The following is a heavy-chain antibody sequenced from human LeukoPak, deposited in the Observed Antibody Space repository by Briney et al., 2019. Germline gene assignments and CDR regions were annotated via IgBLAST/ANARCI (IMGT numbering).Heavy chain of an antibody. D-gene: IGHD3-10*01. CDR2: ISAYNGNT. V-gene: IGHV1-18*04. CDR3: ARDNIWFGALPGGPSYYYYYYGMDV. J-gene: IGHJ6*04. CDR1: GYTFTSYG. Sequence: GASVKVSCKASGYTFTSYGISWVRQAPGQGLEWMGWISAYNGNTNYAQKLQGRVTMTTDTSTSTAYMELRSLRSDDTAVYYCARDNIWFGALPGGPSYYYYYYGMDVWGKGTTVTVSS.